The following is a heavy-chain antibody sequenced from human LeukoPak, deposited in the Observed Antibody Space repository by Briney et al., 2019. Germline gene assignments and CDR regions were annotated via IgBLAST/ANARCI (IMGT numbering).Heavy chain of an antibody. J-gene: IGHJ4*02. CDR3: ARHLYSHYFDY. CDR2: IYTSGST. CDR1: GNSISSYY. V-gene: IGHV4-4*07. D-gene: IGHD2-15*01. Sequence: SETLSPTCTVSGNSISSYYWSWIRQPAGKGLEWIGRIYTSGSTNYNPSLKSRVTMSVDTSKNQFSLNLSSVTATDTAVYYCARHLYSHYFDYWGQGALVSVSS.